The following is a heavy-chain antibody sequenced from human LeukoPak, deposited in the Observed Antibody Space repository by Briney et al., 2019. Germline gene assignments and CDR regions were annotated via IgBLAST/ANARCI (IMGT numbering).Heavy chain of an antibody. Sequence: PGGSLRLSCAASGFAFSSYSMNWVRQAPGEGLEWVSSISSSSSYIYYADSVKGRFTISRDNAKNSLYLQMNSLRAEDTAVYYCAGGPEPSRYFQHRGQGTLVTVSS. CDR2: ISSSSSYI. J-gene: IGHJ1*01. D-gene: IGHD1-14*01. CDR3: AGGPEPSRYFQH. CDR1: GFAFSSYS. V-gene: IGHV3-21*01.